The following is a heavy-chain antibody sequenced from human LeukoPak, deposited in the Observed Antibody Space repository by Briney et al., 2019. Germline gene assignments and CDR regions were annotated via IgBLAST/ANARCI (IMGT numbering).Heavy chain of an antibody. CDR2: INLNSAGT. CDR3: ARFAFGGTSDY. J-gene: IGHJ4*02. CDR1: GYTFTDYY. Sequence: VVSVKVSCKASGYTFTDYYIHWVRQAPGQGLEWLGWINLNSAGTKYAQKFQGRVTMTRDTSISTAYMELSRLRSDDTAVYYCARFAFGGTSDYWGQGTLVTVSS. V-gene: IGHV1-2*02. D-gene: IGHD3-16*01.